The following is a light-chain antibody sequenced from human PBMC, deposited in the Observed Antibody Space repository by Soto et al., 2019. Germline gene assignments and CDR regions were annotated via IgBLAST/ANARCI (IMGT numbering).Light chain of an antibody. V-gene: IGKV3-15*01. CDR3: QQYNNWPSLT. J-gene: IGKJ4*01. CDR2: GAS. CDR1: QSVSSN. Sequence: EIVMTQSPATLSLSPGERATLSCRASQSVSSNLAWYQQRPGQAPRLHIYGASTRATGIPARFSGSGSGTEFTLTISSLQSEDFAVYYCQQYNNWPSLTLGGGTKVEIK.